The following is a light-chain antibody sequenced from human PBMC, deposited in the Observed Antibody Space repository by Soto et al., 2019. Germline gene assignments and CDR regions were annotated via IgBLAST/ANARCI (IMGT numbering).Light chain of an antibody. Sequence: DIVMTQSPLSLPVTPGEPSSISCSSSQSLLYRYGFHYLDWYLQKPGQSPQLLIYLGSNRASGVPDRFSGSGSGTDFTLKISRVEAEDVGVYYCMQALQTPLTFGQGTRLEIK. J-gene: IGKJ5*01. CDR1: QSLLYRYGFHY. CDR2: LGS. CDR3: MQALQTPLT. V-gene: IGKV2-28*01.